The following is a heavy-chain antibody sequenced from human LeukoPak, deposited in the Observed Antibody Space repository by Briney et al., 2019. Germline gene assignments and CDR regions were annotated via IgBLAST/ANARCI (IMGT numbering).Heavy chain of an antibody. CDR2: IKSKTDGGTT. D-gene: IGHD6-13*01. J-gene: IGHJ4*02. CDR3: TTEPGYSSSWYSLGY. CDR1: GFTFSNAW. V-gene: IGHV3-15*01. Sequence: GGSLRLSCAASGFTFSNAWMSWVRQAPGKGLEWVGLIKSKTDGGTTDYAAPVKGRLTISRGDSKNTLYLQMNSLKTEDTAVYYCTTEPGYSSSWYSLGYWGQGTLVTVSS.